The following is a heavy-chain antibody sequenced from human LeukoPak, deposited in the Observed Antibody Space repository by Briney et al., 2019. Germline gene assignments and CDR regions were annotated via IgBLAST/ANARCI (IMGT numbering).Heavy chain of an antibody. CDR3: ARPPDSGRYAYYFDY. V-gene: IGHV1-46*01. CDR2: INPSGGST. J-gene: IGHJ4*02. Sequence: ASVKVSCKESGHTFTSYYMHWMRQAPGQGLEWMGIINPSGGSTSYAQKFQGRVTMTRDTSTSTVYMELSSLRSEDTAVYYCARPPDSGRYAYYFDYWGQGTLVTVSS. CDR1: GHTFTSYY. D-gene: IGHD1-26*01.